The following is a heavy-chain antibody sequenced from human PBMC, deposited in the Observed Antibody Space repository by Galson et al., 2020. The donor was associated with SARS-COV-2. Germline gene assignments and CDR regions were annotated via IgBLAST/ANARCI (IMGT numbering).Heavy chain of an antibody. Sequence: SETLSLTCTVSGGSISSGSYYWSWIRQPAGKGLEWIGRIYTSGSTNYNPSLKSRVTISVDTSKNQFSLKLSSVTAADTAVYYCARDLPMGYFDYWGQGTLVTVSS. CDR3: ARDLPMGYFDY. J-gene: IGHJ4*02. CDR2: IYTSGST. CDR1: GGSISSGSYY. V-gene: IGHV4-61*02.